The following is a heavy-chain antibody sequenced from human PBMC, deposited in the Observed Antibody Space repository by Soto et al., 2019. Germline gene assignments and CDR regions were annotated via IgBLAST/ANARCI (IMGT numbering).Heavy chain of an antibody. Sequence: PSETLSLTCAVYGGSFSGYYWSWIRQPPGKGLEWIGEINHSGSTNYNPSLKSRVTISVDTSKNQFSLKLSSVTAADTAVYYCARLAARLHYYYGMDVWGQGTTVTVS. D-gene: IGHD6-6*01. CDR3: ARLAARLHYYYGMDV. CDR1: GGSFSGYY. V-gene: IGHV4-34*01. J-gene: IGHJ6*02. CDR2: INHSGST.